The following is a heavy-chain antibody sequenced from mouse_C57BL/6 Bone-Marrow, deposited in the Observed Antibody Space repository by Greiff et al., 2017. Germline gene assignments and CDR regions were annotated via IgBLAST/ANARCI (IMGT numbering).Heavy chain of an antibody. Sequence: EVMLVESGGDLVKPGGSLKLSCAASGFTFSSYGMSWVRQTPDKRLEWVATISSGGSYTYYPDSVKGRFTISRDNATNTLYLQMSSLKSEDTAMYYCARRDYSYAMDYWGQGTSVTVSS. CDR1: GFTFSSYG. CDR2: ISSGGSYT. V-gene: IGHV5-6*02. CDR3: ARRDYSYAMDY. D-gene: IGHD1-1*01. J-gene: IGHJ4*01.